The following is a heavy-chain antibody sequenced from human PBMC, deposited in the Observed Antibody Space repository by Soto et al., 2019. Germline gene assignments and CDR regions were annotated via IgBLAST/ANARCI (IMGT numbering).Heavy chain of an antibody. CDR2: ISFYNGHT. D-gene: IGHD6-19*01. V-gene: IGHV1-18*01. CDR1: GDTVTKYG. CDR3: ASATSIAVAGKET. J-gene: IGHJ4*02. Sequence: QVKLVQSGGEVKKPGASVKVSCKASGDTVTKYGISWVRQAPGQGLEWLGWISFYNGHTNYALKFQDRITFTTDTSTSTASMEVRSLTSDDTAVYYCASATSIAVAGKETWGQGTLVTVSS.